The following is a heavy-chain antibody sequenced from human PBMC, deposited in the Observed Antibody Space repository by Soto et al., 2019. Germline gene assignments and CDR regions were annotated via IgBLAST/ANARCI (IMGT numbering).Heavy chain of an antibody. Sequence: ASVKVSCKASGGTFSSYAISWVRQAPGQGLGWMGGIIPIFGTANYAQKFQGRVTITADKSTSTAYMELSSLRSEDTAVYYCARDRPLYYDFWSAVTEAHGMDVWGQGTTVTVSS. V-gene: IGHV1-69*06. CDR3: ARDRPLYYDFWSAVTEAHGMDV. D-gene: IGHD3-3*01. CDR2: IIPIFGTA. CDR1: GGTFSSYA. J-gene: IGHJ6*02.